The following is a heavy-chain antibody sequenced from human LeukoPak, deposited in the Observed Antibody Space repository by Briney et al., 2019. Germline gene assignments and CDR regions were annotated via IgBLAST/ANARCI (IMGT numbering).Heavy chain of an antibody. Sequence: PGGSLRLSCAASGFTFSSYGMSWVRQAPGKGLQWVSAISGDGKDTDYPDSVKGRFTISRDNSKNTLYLQMNSLRAEDTAVYYCAKDTASSWWYFDLWGRGTLVTVSS. V-gene: IGHV3-23*01. D-gene: IGHD5-18*01. CDR2: ISGDGKDT. CDR1: GFTFSSYG. CDR3: AKDTASSWWYFDL. J-gene: IGHJ2*01.